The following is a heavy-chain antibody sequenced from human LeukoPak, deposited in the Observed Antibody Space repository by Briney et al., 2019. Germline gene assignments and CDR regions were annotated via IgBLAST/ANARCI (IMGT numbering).Heavy chain of an antibody. CDR3: ARCQGYTIGYDY. J-gene: IGHJ4*02. CDR1: GGSISSSNW. D-gene: IGHD6-19*01. V-gene: IGHV4-4*02. CDR2: IYHSGST. Sequence: SETLSLTCAVSGGSISSSNWWNWVRQPPGKGLEWIGEIYHSGSTNYNPSLKGRVTISVDKSKNQFPLKLSSVTAADTAVYYCARCQGYTIGYDYWGQGALVTVSS.